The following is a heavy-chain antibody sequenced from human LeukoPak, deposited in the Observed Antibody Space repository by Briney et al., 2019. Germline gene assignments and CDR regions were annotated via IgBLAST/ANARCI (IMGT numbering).Heavy chain of an antibody. CDR2: IKQDESEK. J-gene: IGHJ4*02. Sequence: SGGSLRLSCAASGFTFSNYWMTWVRQAPGKGLEWVANIKQDESEKYYVDSVKGRFTVSRENSKNSVYLQMNSLRAEDTAMYYCATPVGGVWSFDYWGQGTLVTVSS. D-gene: IGHD2-15*01. CDR3: ATPVGGVWSFDY. V-gene: IGHV3-7*01. CDR1: GFTFSNYW.